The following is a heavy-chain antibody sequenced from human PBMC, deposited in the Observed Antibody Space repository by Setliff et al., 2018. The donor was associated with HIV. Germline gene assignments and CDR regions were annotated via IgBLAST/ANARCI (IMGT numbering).Heavy chain of an antibody. Sequence: GGSLRLSCAASGFTFSRYGMHWVRQAPGMGLEWVAFISYDGSKKYDADSVKGRVTISRDNSKNTLYLQMNSLRAEDTAVYYCAKDPRAAVATICDYWGQGTLVTVSS. J-gene: IGHJ4*02. CDR1: GFTFSRYG. CDR2: ISYDGSKK. D-gene: IGHD5-12*01. CDR3: AKDPRAAVATICDY. V-gene: IGHV3-30*04.